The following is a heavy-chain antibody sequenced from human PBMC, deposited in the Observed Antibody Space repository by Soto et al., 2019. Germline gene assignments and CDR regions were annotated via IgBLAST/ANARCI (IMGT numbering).Heavy chain of an antibody. CDR2: IKQDGSEK. Sequence: GGSLRLSCAASGFTFSSYWMSWVRQAPGKGLEWVANIKQDGSEKYYVDSVKGRFTISRKNAKNSLYLQMNSPRGEDTAGYYCARDGGGAGGLYYFDYWGQGTLVTVSS. CDR1: GFTFSSYW. V-gene: IGHV3-7*01. D-gene: IGHD3-16*01. J-gene: IGHJ4*02. CDR3: ARDGGGAGGLYYFDY.